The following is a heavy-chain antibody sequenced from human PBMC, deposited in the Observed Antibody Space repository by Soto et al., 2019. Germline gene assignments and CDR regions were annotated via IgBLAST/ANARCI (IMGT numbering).Heavy chain of an antibody. J-gene: IGHJ4*02. D-gene: IGHD3-22*01. V-gene: IGHV1-69*13. CDR3: ARVKRGYYYDSTKPKPQYFDY. CDR2: IIPIYGTA. Sequence: SVKVSCKASGYTFTGYYMHWVRQAPGQGLEWMGGIIPIYGTANYAQKFQGRVTITADASTRTAYMELSSLRSEDTAVYYCARVKRGYYYDSTKPKPQYFDYWGQGTLVTVSS. CDR1: GYTFTGYY.